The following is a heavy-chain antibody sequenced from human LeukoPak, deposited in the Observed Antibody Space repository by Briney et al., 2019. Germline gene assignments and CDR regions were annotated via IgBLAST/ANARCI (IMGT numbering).Heavy chain of an antibody. J-gene: IGHJ6*02. Sequence: KPSETLSLTCAVYGGSFSGYYWSWIRQPPGKGLEWIGEINHSGSTTYNRSLKSRVTISLDTSKNQFSLKLSSVTAADTAVYYCARTLDSRRYIVRRPYSMDVWGQGTTVTVSS. D-gene: IGHD3-22*01. CDR3: ARTLDSRRYIVRRPYSMDV. V-gene: IGHV4-34*01. CDR1: GGSFSGYY. CDR2: INHSGST.